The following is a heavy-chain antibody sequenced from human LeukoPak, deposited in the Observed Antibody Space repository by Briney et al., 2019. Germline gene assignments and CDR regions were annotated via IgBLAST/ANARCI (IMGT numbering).Heavy chain of an antibody. D-gene: IGHD3-10*01. Sequence: SETLSLTCAVYGGSFSGYYWSRIRQPPGKGLEWIGEINHSGSTNYNPSLKSRVTISVDTSKNQFSLKLSSVTAADTAVYYCARGSGHYYYYYMDVWGKGTTVTVSS. CDR1: GGSFSGYY. CDR2: INHSGST. CDR3: ARGSGHYYYYYMDV. V-gene: IGHV4-34*01. J-gene: IGHJ6*03.